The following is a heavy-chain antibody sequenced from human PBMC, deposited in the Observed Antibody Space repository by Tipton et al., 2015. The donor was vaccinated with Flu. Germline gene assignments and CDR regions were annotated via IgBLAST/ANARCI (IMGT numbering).Heavy chain of an antibody. V-gene: IGHV3-53*01. CDR3: TRGQGANP. CDR1: GFTVSSKY. Sequence: LSLTCAASGFTVSSKYMGWVRQAPGKGLQWVSVIYSDGRAYYVDSVKGRFTVSRDDSKNMLSLQMDSLRAEDTAVYYCTRGQGANPWGQGTLVTVSS. CDR2: IYSDGRA. J-gene: IGHJ5*02.